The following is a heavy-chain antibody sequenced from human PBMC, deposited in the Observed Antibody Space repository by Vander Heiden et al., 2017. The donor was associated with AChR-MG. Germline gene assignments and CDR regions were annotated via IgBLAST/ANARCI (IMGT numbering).Heavy chain of an antibody. D-gene: IGHD4-4*01. CDR3: ARVVVDDYSNYHFDY. Sequence: QVQLVESGGGLVKPGGSLRLSCAAPGFPFSDYYVGWIRQAPGKGLEWVSYISSSGSTIYYADSVKGRFTISRDNAKNSLYLQMNSLRAEDTAVYYCARVVVDDYSNYHFDYWGQGTLVTVSS. J-gene: IGHJ4*02. V-gene: IGHV3-11*01. CDR2: ISSSGSTI. CDR1: GFPFSDYY.